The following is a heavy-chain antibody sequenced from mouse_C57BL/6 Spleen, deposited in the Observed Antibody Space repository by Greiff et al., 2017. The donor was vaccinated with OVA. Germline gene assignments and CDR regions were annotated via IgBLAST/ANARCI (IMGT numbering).Heavy chain of an antibody. D-gene: IGHD2-1*01. CDR3: ARSDYGNYDY. Sequence: VQLQQPGAELVMPGASVKLSCKASGYTFTSHWMPWVKQRPGQGLEWIGEIDPSDSYTNYNQKFKGKSTLTVDKSSSTAYMQLSSLTSEDSAVYYCARSDYGNYDYWGQGTTLTVSS. V-gene: IGHV1-69*01. J-gene: IGHJ2*01. CDR2: IDPSDSYT. CDR1: GYTFTSHW.